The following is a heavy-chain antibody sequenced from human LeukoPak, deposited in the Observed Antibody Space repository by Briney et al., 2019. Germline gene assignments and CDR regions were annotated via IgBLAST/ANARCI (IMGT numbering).Heavy chain of an antibody. J-gene: IGHJ1*01. CDR3: AKGDSTGTAQYFRH. CDR1: GFTFSSYA. V-gene: IGHV3-23*01. D-gene: IGHD1-1*01. CDR2: ISGSGGST. Sequence: GGSLRLSCAASGFTFSSYAMGWVRQAPGKGLEWVSAISGSGGSTYYADSVKGRFTISRDNSKDTLYLQMNSLRAEDTAVYYCAKGDSTGTAQYFRHWGQGTLVTVSS.